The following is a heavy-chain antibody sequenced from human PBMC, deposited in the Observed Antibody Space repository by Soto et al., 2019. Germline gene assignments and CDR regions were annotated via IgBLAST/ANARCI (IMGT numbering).Heavy chain of an antibody. CDR2: IYRTGNT. CDR1: GDSMTSGDYS. V-gene: IGHV4-30-2*01. J-gene: IGHJ4*02. CDR3: ARGDYQYSIDY. Sequence: PSETLSLTCTVSGDSMTSGDYSRSWIRQPPGKGLEWLGYIYRTGNTHYSPSLKSRVSISQDRSKNQFSLELTSVTAADTAVYYCARGDYQYSIDYWGQGTPVTVS. D-gene: IGHD2-2*01.